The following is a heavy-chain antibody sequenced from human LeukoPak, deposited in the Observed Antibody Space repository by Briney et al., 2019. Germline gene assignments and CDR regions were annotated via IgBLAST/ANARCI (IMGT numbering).Heavy chain of an antibody. J-gene: IGHJ4*02. Sequence: HGESLKISCKASGYSFTTYWIGWVRQMPGKGLEWMGIIYPGDSDTRYSPSFQGQVTISADKSISTAYLQWSSLKASDTAMYYCARGKIGYSYGSYYWGQGTLVTVSS. CDR3: ARGKIGYSYGSYY. D-gene: IGHD5-18*01. CDR1: GYSFTTYW. CDR2: IYPGDSDT. V-gene: IGHV5-51*01.